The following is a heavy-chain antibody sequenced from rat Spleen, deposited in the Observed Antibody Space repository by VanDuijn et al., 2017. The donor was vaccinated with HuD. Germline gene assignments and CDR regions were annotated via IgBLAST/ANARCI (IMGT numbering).Heavy chain of an antibody. Sequence: QVQLKESGPGLVQPSQTLSLTCTVSGFSLTSYHVSWVRQSPGKGLEWMGVIWTGGSTTYNSLLESRLSVSRDTSKSQVFLKRYSLQTEDTATYYCARDGGELGYWGQGVMVTVSS. J-gene: IGHJ2*01. CDR3: ARDGGELGY. CDR1: GFSLTSYH. D-gene: IGHD4-3*01. V-gene: IGHV2-43*01. CDR2: IWTGGST.